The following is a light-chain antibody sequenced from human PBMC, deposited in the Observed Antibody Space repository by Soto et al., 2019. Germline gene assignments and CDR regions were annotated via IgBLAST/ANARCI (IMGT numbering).Light chain of an antibody. CDR1: SSNIGSNT. CDR3: AAWDDSLNGFWV. V-gene: IGLV1-44*01. CDR2: SNN. Sequence: QSVLTQPPSASGTPGQRVTISCSGSSSNIGSNTVNWYQQLPGTAPKLLIYSNNQRPSEVPDRFSGSKSGTSASLAISGLQSEDEADYYCAAWDDSLNGFWVFGGGTQLTVL. J-gene: IGLJ3*02.